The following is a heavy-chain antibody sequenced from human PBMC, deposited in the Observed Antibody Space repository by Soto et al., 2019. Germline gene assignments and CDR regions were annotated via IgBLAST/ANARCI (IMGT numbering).Heavy chain of an antibody. CDR1: GFTFSSYW. D-gene: IGHD2-15*01. CDR2: IKSDGSST. CDR3: ARTSLVVADANREDY. V-gene: IGHV3-74*01. J-gene: IGHJ4*02. Sequence: EVQLEESGGALVQPGGSLRLSCAASGFTFSSYWMHWVRQAPGNGLVWVSRIKSDGSSTIYADSSKGRFTISSDNAKNTLYLQMNRLRAEDTAVYYCARTSLVVADANREDYWGQGTLVTVSS.